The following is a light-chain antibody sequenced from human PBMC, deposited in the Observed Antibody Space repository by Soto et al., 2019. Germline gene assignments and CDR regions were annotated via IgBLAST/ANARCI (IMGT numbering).Light chain of an antibody. Sequence: DIQITQSPSSLAASVGDTVTITCRPRENISRNLNWYQQKVVKPPNLLTYAASSLQSALPSRFSGSGSGTDYSLTISSLLPEDFATYYCHQSHSFPYTFGQGTKVDIK. CDR1: ENISRN. J-gene: IGKJ2*01. V-gene: IGKV1-39*01. CDR3: HQSHSFPYT. CDR2: AAS.